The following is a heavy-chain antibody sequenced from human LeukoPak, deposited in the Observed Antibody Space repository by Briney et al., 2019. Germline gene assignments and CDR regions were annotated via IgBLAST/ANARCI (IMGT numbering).Heavy chain of an antibody. V-gene: IGHV3-30*02. D-gene: IGHD3-10*01. CDR1: GFTFSSYG. CDR3: AKDHARDLWDFDY. J-gene: IGHJ4*02. Sequence: GGSLRLSCAASGFTFSSYGMHWVRQAPGKGLEWVAFIRSDGYKKDYADSVRGRFTISRDNSKNTVYMQMDSLRPEDTALYYCAKDHARDLWDFDYWGQGSLVTVSS. CDR2: IRSDGYKK.